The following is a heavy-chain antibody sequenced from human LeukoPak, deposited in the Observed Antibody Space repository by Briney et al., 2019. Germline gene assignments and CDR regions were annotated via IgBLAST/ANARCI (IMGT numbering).Heavy chain of an antibody. D-gene: IGHD3-22*01. J-gene: IGHJ1*01. Sequence: GGSLRLSCAASGFTFSSYWMSWVRQAPGKGLEWVANIKQDGSEKYYVDSVKGRLTISRDNAKKSLYLQMNSLRAEDTAMYYCARENYYYDSSGYHHWGQGTLVTVSS. CDR2: IKQDGSEK. CDR1: GFTFSSYW. V-gene: IGHV3-7*01. CDR3: ARENYYYDSSGYHH.